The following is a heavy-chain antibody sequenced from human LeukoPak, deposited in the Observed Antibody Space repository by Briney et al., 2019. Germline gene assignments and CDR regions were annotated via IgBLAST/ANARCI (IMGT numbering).Heavy chain of an antibody. CDR2: ISSTGSYT. D-gene: IGHD2-15*01. J-gene: IGHJ4*01. CDR1: GYTLSDYY. Sequence: GGALRLSRAASGYTLSDYYMTGIPDAPRKGLECVSYISSTGSYTDYPESLKGRFTNSRDTAKNSLSLQMNSLRVEDTAVYYCATNPLGYCSYGSCGGNYWGHGTLVTVSS. V-gene: IGHV3-11*03. CDR3: ATNPLGYCSYGSCGGNY.